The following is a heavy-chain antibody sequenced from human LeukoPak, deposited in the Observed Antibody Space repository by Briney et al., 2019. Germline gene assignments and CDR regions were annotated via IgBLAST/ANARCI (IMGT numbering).Heavy chain of an antibody. Sequence: PGGTLRLSCAASGFTFSSYGMSWVRQAPGKGLEWVSAISGSGGSTYYADSVKGRFTISRDNSKNTLYLQMNSLRAEDTAVYYCAKSIFEAVAGTRCYFDYWGQGTLVTVSS. D-gene: IGHD6-19*01. V-gene: IGHV3-23*01. J-gene: IGHJ4*02. CDR1: GFTFSSYG. CDR3: AKSIFEAVAGTRCYFDY. CDR2: ISGSGGST.